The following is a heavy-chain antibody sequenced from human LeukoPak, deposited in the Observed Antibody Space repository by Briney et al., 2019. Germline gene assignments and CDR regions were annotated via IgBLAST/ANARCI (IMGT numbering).Heavy chain of an antibody. CDR3: ARAPMVRGVVDYYYGMDV. CDR1: GFTFSSYG. Sequence: PGGSLRLSCAAAGFTFSSYGMHWVRQAPGKGLEWVANIKQDGSEKYYVDSVKGRFTISRDNAESSLYLQMNSLRAEDTAVYYCARAPMVRGVVDYYYGMDVWGQGTTVTVSS. D-gene: IGHD3-10*01. V-gene: IGHV3-7*01. J-gene: IGHJ6*02. CDR2: IKQDGSEK.